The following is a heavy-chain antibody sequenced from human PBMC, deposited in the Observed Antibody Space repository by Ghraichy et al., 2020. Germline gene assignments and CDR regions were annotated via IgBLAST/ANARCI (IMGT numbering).Heavy chain of an antibody. CDR1: GFTFSSYE. V-gene: IGHV3-48*03. J-gene: IGHJ4*02. D-gene: IGHD3-22*01. Sequence: GESLNISCAASGFTFSSYEMNWVRQAPGKGLEWFSYISSSGSTIYYADSVKGRFTISRDNAKNSLYLQMNSLRAEDTAVYYCASNYYDSSGYRPYFDYWGQGTLVTVSS. CDR2: ISSSGSTI. CDR3: ASNYYDSSGYRPYFDY.